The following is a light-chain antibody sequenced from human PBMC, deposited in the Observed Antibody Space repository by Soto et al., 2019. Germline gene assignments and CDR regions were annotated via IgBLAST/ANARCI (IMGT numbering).Light chain of an antibody. CDR1: SSDVGGYNY. Sequence: QSALTQPASVSGSLGQSITISCTGTSSDVGGYNYVSWYQQHPGKAPKLIIFEVSNRPSGVSNRFSASKSVNTASLTISGLQTEDEADYFCSSYTSSNTYVFGTGTKLTVL. CDR3: SSYTSSNTYV. V-gene: IGLV2-14*01. CDR2: EVS. J-gene: IGLJ1*01.